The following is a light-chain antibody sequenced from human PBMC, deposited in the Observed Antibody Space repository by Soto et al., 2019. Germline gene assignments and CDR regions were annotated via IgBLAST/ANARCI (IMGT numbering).Light chain of an antibody. CDR1: QSFRGM. J-gene: IGKJ5*01. Sequence: EVVLTQSPVTLSLSPGERATLSCRASQSFRGMLAWYQQKPGQAPRLLIYDAYNRATGIPPRFSGSVSGTDFTLTISSLEPEDSAVYYCQQRHMWPMTFGQGTRLEIK. CDR2: DAY. CDR3: QQRHMWPMT. V-gene: IGKV3-11*01.